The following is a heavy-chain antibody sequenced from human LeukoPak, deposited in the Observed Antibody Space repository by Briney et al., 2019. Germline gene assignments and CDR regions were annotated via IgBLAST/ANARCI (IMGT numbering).Heavy chain of an antibody. V-gene: IGHV3-33*01. D-gene: IGHD2-2*01. Sequence: GRSLRLSCAASGFTFSSYGMHWVRQAPGKGLEWVAVIWYDGSNKYYADSVKGRFTISRDNSKNTLYLQMNSLRAEDTAVYYCARGEVVPAAMYQFDYWGQGTLVTVSS. CDR3: ARGEVVPAAMYQFDY. CDR2: IWYDGSNK. CDR1: GFTFSSYG. J-gene: IGHJ4*02.